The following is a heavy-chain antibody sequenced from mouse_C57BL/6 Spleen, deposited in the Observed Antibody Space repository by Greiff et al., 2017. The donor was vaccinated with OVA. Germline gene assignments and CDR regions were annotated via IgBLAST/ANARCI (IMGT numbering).Heavy chain of an antibody. CDR2: ISYDGRN. CDR3: ASSPYYSNYLYAMDY. D-gene: IGHD2-5*01. J-gene: IGHJ4*01. CDR1: GYSITSGYY. V-gene: IGHV3-6*01. Sequence: EVQLVESGPGLVKPSQSLSLTCSVTGYSITSGYYWNWLRQFPGNKLEWMGYISYDGRNNYNPSLKNRISITRDTSKNQFFLKLNSVTTEDTATYYCASSPYYSNYLYAMDYWGQGTSVTVSS.